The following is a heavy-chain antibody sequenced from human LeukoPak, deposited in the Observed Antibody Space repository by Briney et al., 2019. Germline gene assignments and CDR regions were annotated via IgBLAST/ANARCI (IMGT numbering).Heavy chain of an antibody. V-gene: IGHV4-34*01. CDR1: GGSFSGYY. CDR3: ARLTSSSWYYYYYGMDV. D-gene: IGHD6-13*01. J-gene: IGHJ6*02. Sequence: PPETLSLTCAVYGGSFSGYYWSWIRQPPGKGLEWIGEINHSGSTNYNPSLKSRVTISADTSKNQSSLKLSSVTAADTAVYYCARLTSSSWYYYYYGMDVWGQGTTVTVSS. CDR2: INHSGST.